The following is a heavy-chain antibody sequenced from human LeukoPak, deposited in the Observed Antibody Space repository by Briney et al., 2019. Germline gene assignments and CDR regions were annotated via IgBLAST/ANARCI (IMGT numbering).Heavy chain of an antibody. J-gene: IGHJ4*02. CDR3: ARDRNWGSAAHHFDL. D-gene: IGHD7-27*01. CDR2: TWYDGSNK. Sequence: GGSLRLSCAASGFTFRNYGMRWVRQAPGKGLEWVAVTWYDGSNKIYADAVKGRFTFSRDNSKNMLYLQMNSLRAEDTAVYYCARDRNWGSAAHHFDLWGQGTLVSVSS. CDR1: GFTFRNYG. V-gene: IGHV3-33*01.